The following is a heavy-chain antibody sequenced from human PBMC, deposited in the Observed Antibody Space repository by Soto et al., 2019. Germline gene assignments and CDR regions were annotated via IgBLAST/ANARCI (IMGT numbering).Heavy chain of an antibody. Sequence: GGSLRLSCAASGFTVTSYYMSWVRQAPGKGLEWVSVIYSGGSTYYADSVKGRFTISRDNSKNTLYLQMNSLRAEDTAVYYCARGGGIAVASNWFDPWGQGTLVTVSS. J-gene: IGHJ5*02. CDR1: GFTVTSYY. D-gene: IGHD6-19*01. CDR2: IYSGGST. V-gene: IGHV3-53*01. CDR3: ARGGGIAVASNWFDP.